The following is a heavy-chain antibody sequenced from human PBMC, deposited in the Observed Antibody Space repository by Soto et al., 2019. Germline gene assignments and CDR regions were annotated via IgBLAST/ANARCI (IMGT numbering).Heavy chain of an antibody. CDR2: ISAYNGNT. Sequence: ASVKVSCKASGYTFTSYGISWVRQAPGQGLEWMGWISAYNGNTNYAQKLQGRVTMTTDTSTSTAYMELRSLRSDDTAVYYCARESSSSWFGGYYYSYYGMDVWGQGTTVTVS. D-gene: IGHD6-13*01. J-gene: IGHJ6*02. CDR3: ARESSSSWFGGYYYSYYGMDV. CDR1: GYTFTSYG. V-gene: IGHV1-18*01.